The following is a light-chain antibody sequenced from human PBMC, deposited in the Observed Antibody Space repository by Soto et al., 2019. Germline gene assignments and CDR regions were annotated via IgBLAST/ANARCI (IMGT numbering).Light chain of an antibody. CDR1: QSVSSSY. Sequence: EIVLTQSPGTLSLSPGERATLSCRASQSVSSSYLAWYQQKPGQAPSPLIYGVPIKTIGIPDRFSGSGSGTGFALTIRRLEPEDFEVYYCPQYGSSPWTLGQGTKVEIK. CDR2: GVP. CDR3: PQYGSSPWT. J-gene: IGKJ1*01. V-gene: IGKV3-20*01.